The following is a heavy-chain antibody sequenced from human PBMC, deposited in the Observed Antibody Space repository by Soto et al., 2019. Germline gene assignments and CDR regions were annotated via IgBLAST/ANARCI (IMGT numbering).Heavy chain of an antibody. Sequence: GASVKVSCKASGYSFTNYGISWVRQVPGQGLEWMGWISAYNGNPNYAQKFQGRVTMTTDTSTSTAYMELRSLRSDDTAVYYCARDAYFFGSSDYPAPWGKEPRVTVPS. D-gene: IGHD3-22*01. CDR2: ISAYNGNP. J-gene: IGHJ5*02. CDR3: ARDAYFFGSSDYPAP. CDR1: GYSFTNYG. V-gene: IGHV1-18*01.